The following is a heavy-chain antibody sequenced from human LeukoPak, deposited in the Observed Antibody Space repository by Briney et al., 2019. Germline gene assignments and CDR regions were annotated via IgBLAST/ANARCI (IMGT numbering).Heavy chain of an antibody. CDR2: INPSGGST. J-gene: IGHJ5*02. CDR3: ARKGKARPAAGTGWFDP. Sequence: ASVKVSCKASGYTFTSYYMHWVRQAPGQGLEWMGIINPSGGSTSYAQKFQGRVTMTRDTATSTAYMELSSPRSENTAVDYCARKGKARPAAGTGWFDPWGEGTLVTVSS. CDR1: GYTFTSYY. D-gene: IGHD6-13*01. V-gene: IGHV1-46*01.